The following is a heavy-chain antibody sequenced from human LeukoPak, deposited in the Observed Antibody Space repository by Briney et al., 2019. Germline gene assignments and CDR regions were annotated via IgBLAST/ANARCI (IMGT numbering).Heavy chain of an antibody. CDR3: AKDSLGYDSSGYYPLDY. V-gene: IGHV3-48*01. CDR1: GFTFSSYS. J-gene: IGHJ4*02. D-gene: IGHD3-22*01. CDR2: ISSSSSTI. Sequence: GGSLRLSCAASGFTFSSYSMNWVRQAPGKGLEWVSYISSSSSTIYYADSVKGRFTISRDNAKNSLYLQMNSLRAEDTAVYYCAKDSLGYDSSGYYPLDYWGQGTLVTVSS.